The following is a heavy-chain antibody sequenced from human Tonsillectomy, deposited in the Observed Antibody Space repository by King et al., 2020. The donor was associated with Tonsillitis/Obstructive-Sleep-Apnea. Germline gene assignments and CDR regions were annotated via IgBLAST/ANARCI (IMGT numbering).Heavy chain of an antibody. CDR2: IYYSGST. J-gene: IGHJ6*02. Sequence: QLQESGPGLVKPSQTLSLTCTVSGGSISSGGYYWSWIRQHPGKGLEWIGYIYYSGSTYYNPSLKSRVTISVDTSKNQFSLKLSSVTAADTAVYYWARDQVVRGVIHGMDVWGQGTTVTVSS. CDR1: GGSISSGGYY. CDR3: ARDQVVRGVIHGMDV. V-gene: IGHV4-31*03. D-gene: IGHD3-10*01.